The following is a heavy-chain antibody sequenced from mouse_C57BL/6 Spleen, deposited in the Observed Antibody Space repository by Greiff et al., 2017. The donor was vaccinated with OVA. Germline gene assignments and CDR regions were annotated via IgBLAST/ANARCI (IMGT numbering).Heavy chain of an antibody. D-gene: IGHD2-3*01. CDR2: IYPGDGDT. CDR1: GYAFSSSW. V-gene: IGHV1-82*01. J-gene: IGHJ4*01. Sequence: QVQLKESGPELVKPGASVKISCKASGYAFSSSWMNWVKQRPGKGLEWIGRIYPGDGDTNYNGKFKGKATLTADKTSSTAYMQLSSLTSADSAVYCYAGYDGYYYAMGCRGKGATVT. CDR3: AGYDGYYYAMGC.